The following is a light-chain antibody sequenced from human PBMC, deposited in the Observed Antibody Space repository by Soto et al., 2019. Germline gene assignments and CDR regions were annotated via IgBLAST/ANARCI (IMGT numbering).Light chain of an antibody. J-gene: IGKJ5*01. CDR3: QQNYNIPIT. CDR2: GAS. CDR1: QNIGTY. Sequence: DIQMTQSPSSLSASVGDRVTVTCRASQNIGTYLNWYQQKPGKVPKLLIYGASNLQGGVPSKFSGRGSGTDFTLTISCLQPDDLAAFSCQQNYNIPITFDQGTRLE. V-gene: IGKV1-39*01.